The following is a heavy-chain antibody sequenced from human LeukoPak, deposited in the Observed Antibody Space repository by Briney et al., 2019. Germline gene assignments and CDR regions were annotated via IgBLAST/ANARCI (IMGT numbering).Heavy chain of an antibody. CDR2: IYSSGST. CDR1: GGSISSYI. Sequence: PSGTLSLTCAASGGSISSYIWSWIRQPPGKGLEWIGYIYSSGSTNYSPSLKSRVTISVDTSKNQFSLKLYSVTAADTAVYYCARRYSGYGNAFDIWGQGTMATVSS. CDR3: ARRYSGYGNAFDI. V-gene: IGHV4-59*08. J-gene: IGHJ3*02. D-gene: IGHD5-12*01.